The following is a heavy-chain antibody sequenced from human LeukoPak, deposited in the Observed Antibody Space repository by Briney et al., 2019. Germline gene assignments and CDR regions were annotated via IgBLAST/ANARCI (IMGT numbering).Heavy chain of an antibody. D-gene: IGHD1-1*01. Sequence: NASETLSLTCTVSGGSISSSSYYWGWIRQPPGKGLEWIGNIYYSGSTYYNPSLKSRVTISVDTSKNQFSLKLSSVTAADTAVYYCARAPGTTYFDYWGQGTLVT. CDR2: IYYSGST. CDR1: GGSISSSSYY. V-gene: IGHV4-39*07. J-gene: IGHJ4*02. CDR3: ARAPGTTYFDY.